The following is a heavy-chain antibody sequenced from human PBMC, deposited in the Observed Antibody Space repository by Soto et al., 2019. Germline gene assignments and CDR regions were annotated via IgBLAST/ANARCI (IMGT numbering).Heavy chain of an antibody. CDR1: GYSFSNYW. J-gene: IGHJ4*02. CDR3: ARKLPMGDFAY. CDR2: IFPDDSEN. Sequence: EVQLVQSGAEVKKPGESLKISCKGSGYSFSNYWIGWVRQMPGKGPEWMGIIFPDDSENKYSPSLQGHITISVDKSINTAYPQWSRLKASDTAMYYCARKLPMGDFAYCGQGTLVAVSS. V-gene: IGHV5-51*01.